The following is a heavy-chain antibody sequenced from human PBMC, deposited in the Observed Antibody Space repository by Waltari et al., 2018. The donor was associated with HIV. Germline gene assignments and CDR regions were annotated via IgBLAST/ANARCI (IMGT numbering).Heavy chain of an antibody. CDR1: EYTFSRFD. J-gene: IGHJ4*02. D-gene: IGHD3-9*01. V-gene: IGHV1-8*01. CDR2: MNPNSGNA. CDR3: VTGGRLGAEGVSHDF. Sequence: QVHLVQSGAEVKKPGDSVKVSCSSSEYTFSRFDINWVRQATGQGLEWMGWMNPNSGNAGYSQKFQGRVTMTRDTSTRTAYMELTSLRSEDTAVYYCVTGGRLGAEGVSHDFWGQGTLVTVSS.